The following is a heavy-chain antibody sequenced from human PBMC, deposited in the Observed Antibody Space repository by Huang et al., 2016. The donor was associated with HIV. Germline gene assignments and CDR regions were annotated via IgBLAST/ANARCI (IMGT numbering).Heavy chain of an antibody. CDR3: ARTAYSYGFRQGYNWFDP. J-gene: IGHJ5*02. D-gene: IGHD5-18*01. CDR1: GGTFSSYA. CDR2: IIPIFGTA. Sequence: QVLLVQSGAEVRKPGSSVKVSCTAFGGTFSSYAISWVRQAPGQGLELMVGIIPIFGTANYTQKFQGRVTITVDESTNTGYMELTRLTSEDTAVYYCARTAYSYGFRQGYNWFDPWGQGTPVTVSS. V-gene: IGHV1-69*13.